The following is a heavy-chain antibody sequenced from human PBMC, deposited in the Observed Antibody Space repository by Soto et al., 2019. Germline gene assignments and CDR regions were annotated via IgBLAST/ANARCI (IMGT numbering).Heavy chain of an antibody. CDR3: AKDRDDFWSGPMDV. J-gene: IGHJ6*02. V-gene: IGHV3-30*18. CDR1: GFTFSSYG. Sequence: GGSLRLSCSASGFTFSSYGMHWVRQAPGKGLEWVAVISYDGSNKYYADCVKGGFTISRDNSKNTLYLQMNSLRAEDTAVYYCAKDRDDFWSGPMDVWGQGTTVTVSS. CDR2: ISYDGSNK. D-gene: IGHD3-3*01.